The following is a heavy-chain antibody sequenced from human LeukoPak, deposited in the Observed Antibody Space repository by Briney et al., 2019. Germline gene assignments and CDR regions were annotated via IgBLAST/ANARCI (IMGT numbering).Heavy chain of an antibody. Sequence: ASVTVSCKASGYTFTDYYIHWVRQAPGQGLESMGWINPNSGGTDYAQKFQGRVTMTRDTSISTAYMELSRLRSDDTAVYYCARGQFDYWGQGTLVTVSS. CDR3: ARGQFDY. CDR2: INPNSGGT. V-gene: IGHV1-2*02. J-gene: IGHJ4*02. CDR1: GYTFTDYY.